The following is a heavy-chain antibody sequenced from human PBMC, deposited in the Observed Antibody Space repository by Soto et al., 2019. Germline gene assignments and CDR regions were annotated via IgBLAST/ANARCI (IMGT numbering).Heavy chain of an antibody. CDR2: VYWDDEK. J-gene: IGHJ5*02. D-gene: IGHD1-1*01. V-gene: IGHV2-5*02. CDR1: GFSLTTPTVG. Sequence: QIALKESGPALVKPTKNLTLTCTFSGFSLTTPTVGVGWIRQSPGKALEGLAFVYWDDEKRYSASLKSRLTITKDSSENRVVLTMTDMDPADTGTSYCAHQPDDSYWFDPWGQGTLFPVSS. CDR3: AHQPDDSYWFDP.